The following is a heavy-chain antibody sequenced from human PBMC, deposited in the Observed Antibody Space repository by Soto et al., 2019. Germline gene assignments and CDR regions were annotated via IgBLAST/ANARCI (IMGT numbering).Heavy chain of an antibody. CDR3: ARTNYYDSSGYSNDAFDI. V-gene: IGHV4-30-2*01. Sequence: PSETLSLTCAVSGCSISSGGYSWSWIRQPPGKGLEWIGYIYHSGSTYYNPSLKSRVTISVDRSKNQFSLKLSSVTAADTAVYYCARTNYYDSSGYSNDAFDIWGQGTMVTVSS. CDR1: GCSISSGGYS. D-gene: IGHD3-22*01. J-gene: IGHJ3*02. CDR2: IYHSGST.